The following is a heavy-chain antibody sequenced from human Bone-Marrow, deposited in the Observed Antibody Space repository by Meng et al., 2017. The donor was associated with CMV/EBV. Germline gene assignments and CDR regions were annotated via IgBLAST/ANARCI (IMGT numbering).Heavy chain of an antibody. D-gene: IGHD1-26*01. J-gene: IGHJ6*02. CDR2: IRDKGKNYAT. V-gene: IGHV3-73*01. Sequence: GGSLRLSCAASAFTFSGSAIHWVRQASGKGLEWVGRIRDKGKNYATEYAASVKGRFTISRDDSKNTAYLQMNSLKTEDTAVYYCTRGSIEGYYYGMDVWGQGTMVTVSS. CDR1: AFTFSGSA. CDR3: TRGSIEGYYYGMDV.